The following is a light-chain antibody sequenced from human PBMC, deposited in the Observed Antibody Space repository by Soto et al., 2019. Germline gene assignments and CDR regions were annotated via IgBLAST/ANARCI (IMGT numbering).Light chain of an antibody. CDR1: QSVSSSY. J-gene: IGKJ2*01. CDR3: QQYGSSPGYT. CDR2: GAS. V-gene: IGKV3-20*01. Sequence: EMVLTQSPGTLSLSPGERATLSCRASQSVSSSYLAWYQQKPGQAPRLLIYGASSRATGIPDRFSGSGSGTDFTLNISRLEPEDFAVYYCQQYGSSPGYTFGQGTKLEIK.